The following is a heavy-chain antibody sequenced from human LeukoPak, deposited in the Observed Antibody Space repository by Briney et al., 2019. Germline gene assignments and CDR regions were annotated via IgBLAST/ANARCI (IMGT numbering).Heavy chain of an antibody. Sequence: SQTLSLTFAISGDSVSSNSAAWNWIRQSPSRGLEWLGRTYYRSKWYNDYAVSVKSRITINPDTSKNQFSLQLNSVTPEDTAVYYCARASNSSYCSSTSCFPSFDYWGQGTLVTVSS. V-gene: IGHV6-1*01. D-gene: IGHD2-2*01. CDR2: TYYRSKWYN. CDR1: GDSVSSNSAA. J-gene: IGHJ4*02. CDR3: ARASNSSYCSSTSCFPSFDY.